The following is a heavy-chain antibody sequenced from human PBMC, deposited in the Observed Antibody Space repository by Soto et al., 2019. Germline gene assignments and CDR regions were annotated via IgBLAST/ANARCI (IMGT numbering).Heavy chain of an antibody. V-gene: IGHV1-18*01. J-gene: IGHJ4*02. CDR3: AXVIIIFGVANLGSYFDY. CDR1: GYSFSNFG. CDR2: ISPSNGQT. D-gene: IGHD3-3*01. Sequence: ASLKVSCKASGYSFSNFGLGWLRQAPGQGLEWMGWISPSNGQTIYAQNFHGRVTMTTDTSTATAHMELRSLISDDTAVYYCAXVIIIFGVANLGSYFDYWGQGTRVTVSS.